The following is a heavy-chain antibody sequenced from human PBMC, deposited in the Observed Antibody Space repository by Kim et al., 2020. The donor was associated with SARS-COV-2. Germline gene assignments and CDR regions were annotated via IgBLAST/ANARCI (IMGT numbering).Heavy chain of an antibody. V-gene: IGHV3-49*03. D-gene: IGHD4-17*01. J-gene: IGHJ6*02. CDR3: TRLDDYGDYPYYYYGMDV. Sequence: GGSLRLSCSASGFTFADYAMNWFHQAPGKGLEWVGFIRSKAYGGTTKYAASVKGRFTISRDDSKSIAYLQMNSLKTEDTAVYYCTRLDDYGDYPYYYYGMDVWDQGTTVTVSS. CDR2: IRSKAYGGTT. CDR1: GFTFADYA.